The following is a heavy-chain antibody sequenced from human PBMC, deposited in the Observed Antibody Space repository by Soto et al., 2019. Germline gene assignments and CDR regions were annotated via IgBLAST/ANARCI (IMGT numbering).Heavy chain of an antibody. CDR3: ARGGRSLDY. Sequence: ASETLSLTCAVSGGSISSGGYSWSWIRQPPGKGLEWIGYIYHSGSTYYNPSLKSRVTISVDRSKNQFSLKLSSVTAADTAVYYCARGGRSLDYWGQGTLVTVSS. D-gene: IGHD3-10*01. CDR1: GGSISSGGYS. V-gene: IGHV4-30-2*01. J-gene: IGHJ4*02. CDR2: IYHSGST.